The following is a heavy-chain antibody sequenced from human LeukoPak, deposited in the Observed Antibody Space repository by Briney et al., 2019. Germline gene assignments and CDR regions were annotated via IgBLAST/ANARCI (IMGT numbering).Heavy chain of an antibody. CDR2: MNPNSGNT. J-gene: IGHJ4*02. V-gene: IGHV1-8*03. D-gene: IGHD3-22*01. CDR1: RYTFTSYD. CDR3: ARGELLYYYDSSGYYYFDC. Sequence: GASVKVSCKASRYTFTSYDINAVRQTTQQGREWMGWMNPNSGNTGYTQNFQGRVTINRNTSISTAYIELTILTPEDTAVYCCARGELLYYYDSSGYYYFDCWGQGTLVTVSS.